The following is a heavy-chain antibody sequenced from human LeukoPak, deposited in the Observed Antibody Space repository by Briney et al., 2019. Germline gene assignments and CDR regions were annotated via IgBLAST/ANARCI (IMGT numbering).Heavy chain of an antibody. CDR1: GGTFGNYA. V-gene: IGHV1-69*04. D-gene: IGHD3-22*01. CDR3: ARASPYDSSGYFFDY. Sequence: ASVTVSCKASGGTFGNYAITWVRQAPGQGLEWMGRIIPILGIATYAQKFQGRVTMTADKSTTAAYMELSSLRSEDTAVYYCARASPYDSSGYFFDYWGQGTLVTVSS. J-gene: IGHJ4*02. CDR2: IIPILGIA.